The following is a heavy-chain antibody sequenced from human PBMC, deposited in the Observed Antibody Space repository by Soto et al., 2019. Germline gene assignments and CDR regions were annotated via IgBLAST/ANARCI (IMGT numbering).Heavy chain of an antibody. V-gene: IGHV1-18*01. Sequence: VQLVQSGAEVKKPGASVKVSCKASGYTFTSYGISWVRQAPGQGLEWMGWISAYNGNTNYAQKLPGRVTMTTDTSTSTAYMELRSLRSDDTAVYYCARDLTRIVVVSMSYGMDVGGQGTTVTVSS. CDR1: GYTFTSYG. CDR3: ARDLTRIVVVSMSYGMDV. D-gene: IGHD3-22*01. J-gene: IGHJ6*02. CDR2: ISAYNGNT.